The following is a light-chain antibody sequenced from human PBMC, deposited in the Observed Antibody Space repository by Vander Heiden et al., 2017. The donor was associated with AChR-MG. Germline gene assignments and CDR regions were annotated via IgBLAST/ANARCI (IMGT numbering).Light chain of an antibody. Sequence: DIQMTQSPSSLSASIGDRVTITCQASHDIRAYLNWYQQKPGEAPKLLIYDATFLEKGVPSRFSGSGSGTDFTLTITNLQPEDIATYYCQDDDDLNTFGQGTKLDLK. CDR2: DAT. CDR3: QDDDDLNT. J-gene: IGKJ2*01. CDR1: HDIRAY. V-gene: IGKV1-33*01.